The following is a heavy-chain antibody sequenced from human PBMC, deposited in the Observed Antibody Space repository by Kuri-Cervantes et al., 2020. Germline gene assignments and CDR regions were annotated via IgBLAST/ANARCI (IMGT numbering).Heavy chain of an antibody. J-gene: IGHJ6*02. CDR3: ARAYSSGWFYYYYYYGMDV. CDR1: GFAFSNYG. Sequence: GESLKISCTASGFAFSNYGMHWVRQAPGKGLEWVAVISYDGTNKYYADSVKGRFTISRDNSKNTLYLQMNSLRAEDTAVYYCARAYSSGWFYYYYYYGMDVWGQGTTVTVSS. D-gene: IGHD6-19*01. V-gene: IGHV3-30*03. CDR2: ISYDGTNK.